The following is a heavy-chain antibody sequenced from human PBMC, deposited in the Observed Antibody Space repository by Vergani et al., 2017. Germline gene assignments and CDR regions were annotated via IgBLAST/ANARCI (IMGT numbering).Heavy chain of an antibody. J-gene: IGHJ4*02. CDR3: AKVGLLGSSSWSGPIDY. D-gene: IGHD6-13*01. V-gene: IGHV3-21*01. CDR1: GFTFSSYS. Sequence: EVQLVESGGGLVKPGGSLRLSCAASGFTFSSYSMNWVRQAPGKGLEWVSSISSSSSYIYYADSVKGRFTISRDNAKNSLYLQMNSLRAEDTAVYYCAKVGLLGSSSWSGPIDYWGQGTLVTVSS. CDR2: ISSSSSYI.